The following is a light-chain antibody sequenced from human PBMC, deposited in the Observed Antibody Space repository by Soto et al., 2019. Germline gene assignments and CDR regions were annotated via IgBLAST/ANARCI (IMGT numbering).Light chain of an antibody. V-gene: IGLV2-14*03. CDR3: CSYTSSTSLI. J-gene: IGLJ2*01. CDR1: SSDIGGYKY. CDR2: DVT. Sequence: QSVLTQPASVSGSPGQSITISCTGTSSDIGGYKYVSWYQQHPGKVPKLLIYDVTNRPSGVSDRFSGSKSGNTASLTISGLQAEDEAEYYCCSYTSSTSLIFGGGTKLTV.